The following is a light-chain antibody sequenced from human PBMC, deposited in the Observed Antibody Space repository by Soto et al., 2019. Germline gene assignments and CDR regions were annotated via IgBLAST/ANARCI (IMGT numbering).Light chain of an antibody. Sequence: EIVMTQSPATLSVSPGERATLSCRASQSVTIYLAWSQQKPGQAPRLLIYSASIRATGIPARFSGSGSGTEFTLTISSLQSEDFAVYYCQQYNNWPLTFGGGTKVEIK. CDR1: QSVTIY. J-gene: IGKJ4*01. V-gene: IGKV3-15*01. CDR2: SAS. CDR3: QQYNNWPLT.